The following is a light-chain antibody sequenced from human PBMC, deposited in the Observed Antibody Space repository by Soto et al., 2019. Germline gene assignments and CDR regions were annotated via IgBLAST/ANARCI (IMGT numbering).Light chain of an antibody. CDR2: DVS. Sequence: QSALTQPASVSGSPGQSITISCTGTSSDVGGYNYVSWYQQHPGKAPKLMIYDVSNRPSGVSNRFSGSKSGNTASLTISGFQAEDEAVYYCNSYTTSPPRYVFGTGTKFTVL. CDR3: NSYTTSPPRYV. J-gene: IGLJ1*01. V-gene: IGLV2-14*01. CDR1: SSDVGGYNY.